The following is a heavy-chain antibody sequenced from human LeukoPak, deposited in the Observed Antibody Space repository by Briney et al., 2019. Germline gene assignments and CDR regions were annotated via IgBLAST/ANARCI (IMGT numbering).Heavy chain of an antibody. CDR1: GGSISGYY. V-gene: IGHV4-59*08. D-gene: IGHD4-23*01. J-gene: IGHJ3*02. CDR2: IYNTGNT. CDR3: ARPGGRDHGGNSVAFDI. Sequence: SETLSLTCTVSGGSISGYYWSWIRQPPGKGLEWLGFIYNTGNTNYNPSLKSRVTISLGTSKNQFSLSLSSVTAADTAVYYCARPGGRDHGGNSVAFDIWGQGTMVTVSS.